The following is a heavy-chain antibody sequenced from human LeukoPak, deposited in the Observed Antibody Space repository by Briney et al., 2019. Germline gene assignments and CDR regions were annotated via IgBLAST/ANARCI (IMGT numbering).Heavy chain of an antibody. D-gene: IGHD6-13*01. J-gene: IGHJ6*02. V-gene: IGHV3-30*04. Sequence: GGSPRLSCAASGFTFSSYAMHWVRQAPGKGLEWVAVISYDGSNKYYADSVKGRFTISRDNSKNTLYLQMNSLRAEDTAVYYCARVGYSSSWYPPFHYYYGMDVWGQGTTVTVSS. CDR1: GFTFSSYA. CDR3: ARVGYSSSWYPPFHYYYGMDV. CDR2: ISYDGSNK.